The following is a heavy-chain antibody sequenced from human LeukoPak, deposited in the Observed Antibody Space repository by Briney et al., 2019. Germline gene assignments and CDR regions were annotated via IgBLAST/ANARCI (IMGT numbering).Heavy chain of an antibody. D-gene: IGHD6-13*01. CDR2: MNPNSGNT. Sequence: ASVKVSCKASGYTFTSYDINWVRQATGQGLEWMGWMNPNSGNTGYAQKFQGRVTITRNTSISTAYMELSSLRSEDTAVYYCAREGGGSSWYGGYYYYYMDVWGKGTTVTVSS. CDR1: GYTFTSYD. J-gene: IGHJ6*03. CDR3: AREGGGSSWYGGYYYYYMDV. V-gene: IGHV1-8*03.